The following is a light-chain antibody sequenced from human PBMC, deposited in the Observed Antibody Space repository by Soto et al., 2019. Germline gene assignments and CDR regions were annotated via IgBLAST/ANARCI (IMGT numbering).Light chain of an antibody. CDR2: KAS. J-gene: IGKJ1*01. CDR1: QSISVW. CDR3: KQYTRYSPT. Sequence: IRLAQNSSTLRGSGGDRGTMTWRASQSISVWLAWYQQKAGKAPNLLIYKASRLESGVPSRFSGSGSETECTLTISGLQPGDSATYYWKQYTRYSPTFGEGTRVDIK. V-gene: IGKV1-5*03.